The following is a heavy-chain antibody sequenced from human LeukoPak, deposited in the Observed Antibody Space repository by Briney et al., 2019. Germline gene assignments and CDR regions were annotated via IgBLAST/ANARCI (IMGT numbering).Heavy chain of an antibody. CDR2: IYTSGST. CDR1: GGSISSYY. V-gene: IGHV4-4*07. Sequence: SQTLSLTCTVSGGSISSYYWSWIRQPAGKGLEWIGRIYTSGSTNYNPSLKSRVTMSVDTSKNQFSLKLSSVTAADTAVYYCARERGARGYSYGFFDYWGQGTLVTVSS. CDR3: ARERGARGYSYGFFDY. D-gene: IGHD5-18*01. J-gene: IGHJ4*02.